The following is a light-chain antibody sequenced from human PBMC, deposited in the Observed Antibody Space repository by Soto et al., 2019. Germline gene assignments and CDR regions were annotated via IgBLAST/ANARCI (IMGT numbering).Light chain of an antibody. V-gene: IGKV3-20*01. J-gene: IGKJ2*01. CDR1: QSVSSSY. CDR3: QQYGSSPGHT. Sequence: EIVLTQSPCTLSLSPGERATLSCRASQSVSSSYFAWYQQKPGQAPRLLIYGASSRASGIPDRFSGSGSGTDFTLTISRLEPEDFAVYYCQQYGSSPGHTFGQGTKLEIK. CDR2: GAS.